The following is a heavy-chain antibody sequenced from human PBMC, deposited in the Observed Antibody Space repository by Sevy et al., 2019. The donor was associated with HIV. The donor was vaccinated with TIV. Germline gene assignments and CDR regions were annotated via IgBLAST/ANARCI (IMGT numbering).Heavy chain of an antibody. CDR1: GGSISSSSYY. J-gene: IGHJ5*02. Sequence: SETLSLTCTVSGGSISSSSYYWGWIRQPPGKGLEWIGSIYYSGSTYYNPSLKSRVTISVDTSKNQFSLKLSSVTAADTGVYYCASHDKYLTGPRFSEWFTWFDPWGQGTLVTVSS. V-gene: IGHV4-39*01. CDR3: ASHDKYLTGPRFSEWFTWFDP. CDR2: IYYSGST. D-gene: IGHD3-3*01.